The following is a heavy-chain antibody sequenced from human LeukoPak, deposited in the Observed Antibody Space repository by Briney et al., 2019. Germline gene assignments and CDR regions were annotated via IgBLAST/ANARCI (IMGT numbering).Heavy chain of an antibody. Sequence: GGSLRLSCAASGFTVSSNYMSWVRQAPGKGLEWVSVIYSGGSTYYADSVKGRFTISRDNSKNTLYLQINSLRAEDTAVYYCARDLRYAGVMADWGQGTLVTVSS. CDR3: ARDLRYAGVMAD. CDR2: IYSGGST. V-gene: IGHV3-53*01. J-gene: IGHJ4*02. D-gene: IGHD3-16*01. CDR1: GFTVSSNY.